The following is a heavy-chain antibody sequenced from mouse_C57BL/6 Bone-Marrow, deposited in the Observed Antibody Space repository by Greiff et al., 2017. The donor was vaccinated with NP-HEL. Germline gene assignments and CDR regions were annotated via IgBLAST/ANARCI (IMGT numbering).Heavy chain of an antibody. D-gene: IGHD1-1*01. CDR3: TTGVITTVVPLDY. J-gene: IGHJ2*01. CDR1: GFNIKDDY. CDR2: IDPENGDT. Sequence: VQLQQSGAELVRPGASVKLSCTASGFNIKDDYMHWVKQRPEQGLEWIGWIDPENGDTEYASKFQGKATITADTSSNTAYLQLSSLTSEDTAVYYCTTGVITTVVPLDYWGQGTTLTVSS. V-gene: IGHV14-4*01.